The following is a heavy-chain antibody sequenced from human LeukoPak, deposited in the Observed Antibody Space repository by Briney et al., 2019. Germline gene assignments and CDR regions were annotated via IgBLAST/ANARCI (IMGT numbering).Heavy chain of an antibody. CDR2: IYYSGST. CDR1: GGSISSYY. CDR3: ARIGYGSAWPEFAY. D-gene: IGHD3-10*01. V-gene: IGHV4-59*08. Sequence: SETLSLTCTVSGGSISSYYWSWIRQPPGKGLEWIGYIYYSGSTNYNPSLKSRVTISVDTSKNQFSLKLSSVTAADTAGYYCARIGYGSAWPEFAYWGRGPLAPASS. J-gene: IGHJ4*02.